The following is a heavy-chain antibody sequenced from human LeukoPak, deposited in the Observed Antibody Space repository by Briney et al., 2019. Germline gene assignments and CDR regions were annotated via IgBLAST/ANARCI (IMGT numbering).Heavy chain of an antibody. Sequence: PSETLSLTCAVYGGSFSGYYWSWIRQPPGKGLEWIGEINHSGSTNYNPSLKSRVTISVDTSKNQFSLKLSSVTAADTAVYYCARDNSVAGTNNWFDPWGQGTLVTVSS. V-gene: IGHV4-34*01. CDR2: INHSGST. CDR3: ARDNSVAGTNNWFDP. D-gene: IGHD6-19*01. CDR1: GGSFSGYY. J-gene: IGHJ5*02.